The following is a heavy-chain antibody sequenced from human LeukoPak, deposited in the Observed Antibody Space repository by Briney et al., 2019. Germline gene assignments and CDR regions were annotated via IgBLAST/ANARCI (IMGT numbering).Heavy chain of an antibody. CDR3: ARDIYGDYGGGFDY. V-gene: IGHV4-31*03. J-gene: IGHJ4*02. CDR1: GGSISSGGYY. D-gene: IGHD4-17*01. CDR2: IYYSGST. Sequence: SETLSLTCTVSGGSISSGGYYWSWIRQHPGKGLEWIGYIYYSGSTYYNPSLKCRVTISVDTSKNQFSLKLSSVTAADTAVYYCARDIYGDYGGGFDYWGQGTLVTVSS.